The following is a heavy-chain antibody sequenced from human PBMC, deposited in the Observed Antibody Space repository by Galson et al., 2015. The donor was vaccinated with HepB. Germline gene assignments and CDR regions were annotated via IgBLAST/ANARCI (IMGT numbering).Heavy chain of an antibody. Sequence: SLRLSCAASGFTFSSYAMSWVRQAPGKGLEWVSAISGSGGSTYYADSVKGRFTISRDNSKNTLYLQMNSLRAEDTAVYYCAKDFQGLATPYYYYYGMDVWGQGTTVTVSS. V-gene: IGHV3-23*01. J-gene: IGHJ6*02. CDR1: GFTFSSYA. CDR2: ISGSGGST. D-gene: IGHD6-19*01. CDR3: AKDFQGLATPYYYYYGMDV.